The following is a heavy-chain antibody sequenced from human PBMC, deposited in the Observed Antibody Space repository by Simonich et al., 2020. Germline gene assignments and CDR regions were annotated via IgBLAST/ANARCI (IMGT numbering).Heavy chain of an antibody. CDR2: ISSSSSYI. J-gene: IGHJ6*02. D-gene: IGHD6-19*01. Sequence: EVQLVESGGGLVKPGGSLRLSCAASGFTFSSYSMNWVRQAPGKGLEWVSSISSSSSYIYYADSVKGRVTIARENAKNSLYLQRNSLRAEDTAVYYCARWIAVAGTGAYGMDVWGQGTTVTVSS. CDR3: ARWIAVAGTGAYGMDV. CDR1: GFTFSSYS. V-gene: IGHV3-21*01.